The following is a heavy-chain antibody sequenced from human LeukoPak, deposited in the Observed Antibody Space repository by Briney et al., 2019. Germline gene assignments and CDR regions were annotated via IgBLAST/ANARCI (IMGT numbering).Heavy chain of an antibody. D-gene: IGHD2/OR15-2a*01. V-gene: IGHV4-38-2*02. Sequence: QASETLSLTCAVSGYSISSGYHWGWIRQPPGRGLEWIASIYFTESTYYNPSLKSQVTMSLDTSKNQFSLKLTSVTAADTAVYYCARDFPLLSNNYFGMDVWGKGTTVTVSS. CDR2: IYFTEST. CDR3: ARDFPLLSNNYFGMDV. J-gene: IGHJ6*04. CDR1: GYSISSGYH.